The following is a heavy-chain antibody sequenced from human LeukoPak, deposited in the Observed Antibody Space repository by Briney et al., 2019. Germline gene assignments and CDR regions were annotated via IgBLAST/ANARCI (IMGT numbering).Heavy chain of an antibody. J-gene: IGHJ6*02. V-gene: IGHV4-59*08. D-gene: IGHD3-10*01. CDR3: ARCANMVSAYYYGMDV. CDR1: GGSISSYY. CDR2: IYYSGST. Sequence: SETLSLTCTVSGGSISSYYWSWIRQPPGKGLEWIGYIYYSGSTNYNPSLKSRVTISVDTSKNQFSLKLSSVTAADTAVYYCARCANMVSAYYYGMDVWGQGTTVTVSS.